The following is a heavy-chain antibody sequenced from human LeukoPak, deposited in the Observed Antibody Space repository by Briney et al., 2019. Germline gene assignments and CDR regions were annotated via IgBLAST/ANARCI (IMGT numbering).Heavy chain of an antibody. CDR2: INTNTGNP. D-gene: IGHD3-9*01. Sequence: ASVKVSCKASGYTFTSYAMNWVRQAPGQGLEWMGWINTNTGNPTYAQGFTGRFVFSLDTSVSTAYLQISSLKAEDTAVYYCARVSVSDTDYDILTGYSPWGQGTLVTVSS. CDR3: ARVSVSDTDYDILTGYSP. CDR1: GYTFTSYA. J-gene: IGHJ4*02. V-gene: IGHV7-4-1*02.